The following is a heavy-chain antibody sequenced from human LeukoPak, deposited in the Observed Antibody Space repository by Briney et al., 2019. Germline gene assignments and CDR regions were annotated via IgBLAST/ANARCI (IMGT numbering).Heavy chain of an antibody. CDR3: ARARRDGLYYYYYMDV. CDR2: ISSSSSTI. D-gene: IGHD5-24*01. J-gene: IGHJ6*03. CDR1: GFTFSSYV. Sequence: GGSLRLSCAASGFTFSSYVMHWVRQAPGKGLEWVSYISSSSSTIYYADSVKGRFTISRDNAKNSLYLQMNSLRAEDTAVYYCARARRDGLYYYYYMDVWGKGTTVTVSS. V-gene: IGHV3-48*01.